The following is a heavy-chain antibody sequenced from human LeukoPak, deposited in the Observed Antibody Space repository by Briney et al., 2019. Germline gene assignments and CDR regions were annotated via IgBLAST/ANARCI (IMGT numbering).Heavy chain of an antibody. J-gene: IGHJ4*02. CDR3: ARARYSGYDLWSY. CDR2: INPNSGGT. V-gene: IGHV1-2*02. CDR1: GYTFTGYY. D-gene: IGHD5-12*01. Sequence: ASVKVSCKASGYTFTGYYMHWVRQAPGQGLEWMGWINPNSGGTNYAQKFQGRVTMTRDTSISTAYMELSWLRSDDTAVYYCARARYSGYDLWSYWGQGTLVTVPS.